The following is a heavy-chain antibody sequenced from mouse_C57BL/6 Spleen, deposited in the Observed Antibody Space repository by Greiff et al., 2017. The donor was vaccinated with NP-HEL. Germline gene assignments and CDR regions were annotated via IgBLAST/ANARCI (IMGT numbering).Heavy chain of an antibody. CDR2: ISDGGSYT. CDR3: ARDARYPYFDD. D-gene: IGHD1-1*01. Sequence: EVKLVESGGGLVKPGGSLKLSCAASGFTFSSYAMSWVRQTPEKRLEWVATISDGGSYTYYPDNVKGRFTISRDNAKNNLYLQMSHLKSEDTAMYYCARDARYPYFDDWGQGTTLTVSS. J-gene: IGHJ2*01. CDR1: GFTFSSYA. V-gene: IGHV5-4*01.